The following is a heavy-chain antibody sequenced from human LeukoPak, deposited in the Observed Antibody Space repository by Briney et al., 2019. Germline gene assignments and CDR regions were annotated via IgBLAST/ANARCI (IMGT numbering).Heavy chain of an antibody. D-gene: IGHD3-22*01. CDR3: ARTYPPSAPSHRTHYHDSTGCCY. CDR2: ISAYNGNT. J-gene: IGHJ1*01. Sequence: ASVKVSCKASGYTFTSYGISWVRQAPGQGLEWMGWISAYNGNTNYAQKLQGRVTMTTDTSTSTAYMELRSLRSDDTAVYYCARTYPPSAPSHRTHYHDSTGCCYWGHGTLVNVSS. CDR1: GYTFTSYG. V-gene: IGHV1-18*01.